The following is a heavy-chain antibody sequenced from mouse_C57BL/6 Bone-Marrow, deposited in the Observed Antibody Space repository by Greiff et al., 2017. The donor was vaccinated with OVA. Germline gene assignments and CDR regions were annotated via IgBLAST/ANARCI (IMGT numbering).Heavy chain of an antibody. CDR3: ARSDWLEYNAMDD. CDR2: IDPSDSYT. CDR1: GYTFTSYW. Sequence: QVQLQQPGAELVMPGASVKLSCKASGYTFTSYWMHWVKQRPGQGLEWIGEIDPSDSYTNYNQKFKGKSTLTGDKSSTTAYMQLSSLTSEDSAIYDCARSDWLEYNAMDDWGRGTAVTVSS. D-gene: IGHD1-2*01. J-gene: IGHJ4*01. V-gene: IGHV1-69*01.